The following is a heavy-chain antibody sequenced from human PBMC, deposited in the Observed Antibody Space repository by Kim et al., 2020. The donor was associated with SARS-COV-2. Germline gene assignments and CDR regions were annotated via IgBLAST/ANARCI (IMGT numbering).Heavy chain of an antibody. CDR2: ST. CDR3: ASGYSSAMDV. V-gene: IGHV1-46*01. J-gene: IGHJ6*02. D-gene: IGHD6-25*01. Sequence: STSYAQKFEGRVTMTRDTSTSTVDMELSSLRSEDTAVYYCASGYSSAMDVWGQGTTVTVSS.